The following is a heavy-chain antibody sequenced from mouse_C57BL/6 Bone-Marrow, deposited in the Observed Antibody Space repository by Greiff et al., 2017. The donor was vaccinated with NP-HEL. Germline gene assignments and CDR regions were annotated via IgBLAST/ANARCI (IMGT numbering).Heavy chain of an antibody. CDR3: ARGIYYYGSSPYYAMDY. CDR2: IDPSDSYT. V-gene: IGHV1-69*01. J-gene: IGHJ4*01. CDR1: GYTFTSYW. D-gene: IGHD1-1*01. Sequence: QVQLQQPGAELVMPGASVKLSCTASGYTFTSYWMHWVKQRPGQGLEWIGAIDPSDSYTNYKQKFKGKSTLTVDKSSSTAYMQLSSLTSEDSAVYYCARGIYYYGSSPYYAMDYWGQGTSVTVSS.